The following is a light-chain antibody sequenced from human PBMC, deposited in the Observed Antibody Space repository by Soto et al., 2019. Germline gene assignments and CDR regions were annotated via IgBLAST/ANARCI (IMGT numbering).Light chain of an antibody. V-gene: IGLV2-14*03. Sequence: QSALTQPASVSGSPGQSITISCTGPRNDVRGYNYVSWYQHHPGKAPKLIIYDVSNRPSGVSNRFSGSKSGNTASLTISGLQPEDEADYYCSSYTTSNTRQIVFGTGTKVTVL. CDR1: RNDVRGYNY. J-gene: IGLJ1*01. CDR2: DVS. CDR3: SSYTTSNTRQIV.